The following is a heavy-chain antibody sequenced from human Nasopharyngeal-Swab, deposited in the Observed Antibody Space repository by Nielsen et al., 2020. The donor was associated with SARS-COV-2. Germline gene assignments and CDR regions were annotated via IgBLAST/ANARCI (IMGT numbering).Heavy chain of an antibody. V-gene: IGHV4-39*01. CDR2: IYYSGST. Sequence: SETLSLICTVSGGSISSSSYYWGWIRQPPGKGLEWIGSIYYSGSTYYNPSLKSRVTISVDTSKNQFSLKLSSVTAADTAVYYCARRITMVRGVIGSYYGMDVWGQGTTVTVSS. D-gene: IGHD3-10*01. CDR1: GGSISSSSYY. J-gene: IGHJ6*02. CDR3: ARRITMVRGVIGSYYGMDV.